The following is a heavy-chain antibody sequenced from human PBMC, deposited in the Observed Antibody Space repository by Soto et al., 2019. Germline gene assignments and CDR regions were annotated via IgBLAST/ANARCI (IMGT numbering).Heavy chain of an antibody. CDR2: ISGSGGST. J-gene: IGHJ5*02. V-gene: IGHV3-23*01. CDR1: GCTFSSYA. Sequence: GGSLRLSCAASGCTFSSYAMSWVRQAPGKGLEWVSAISGSGGSTYYADSVKGRFTISRDNSKNTLYLQMNSLRAEDTAVYYCAKDYIDYGGHLPSSGGNWFDPWGQGTLVTVSS. CDR3: AKDYIDYGGHLPSSGGNWFDP. D-gene: IGHD4-17*01.